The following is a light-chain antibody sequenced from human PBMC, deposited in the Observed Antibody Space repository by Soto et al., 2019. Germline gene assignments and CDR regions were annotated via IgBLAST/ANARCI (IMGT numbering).Light chain of an antibody. J-gene: IGLJ2*01. CDR3: SSYTRSSTVI. V-gene: IGLV2-14*03. Sequence: QSALTQPASVSGSPGQSITISCVGTSSDIGGYNYVSWYQHHPGKAPKLMIYTVTDRPSGISDRFSGSKSGNTASLTISGLQAEDEADYYCSSYTRSSTVIFGGGTKVTVL. CDR2: TVT. CDR1: SSDIGGYNY.